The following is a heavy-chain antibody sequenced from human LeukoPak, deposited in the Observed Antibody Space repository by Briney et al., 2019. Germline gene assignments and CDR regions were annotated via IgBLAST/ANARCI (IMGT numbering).Heavy chain of an antibody. V-gene: IGHV3-21*01. D-gene: IGHD1-26*01. J-gene: IGHJ6*03. CDR1: GFTFSNYN. CDR3: ARAHSGRNYYYMDV. CDR2: ITSDGRLK. Sequence: GGSLRLSCAASGFTFSNYNMNWVRQAPRKSLEWVSSITSDGRLKYYVDSVRGRFTISRDNDKTSLFLQVDSLRDEDTAVYYCARAHSGRNYYYMDVWGKGTTVTVSS.